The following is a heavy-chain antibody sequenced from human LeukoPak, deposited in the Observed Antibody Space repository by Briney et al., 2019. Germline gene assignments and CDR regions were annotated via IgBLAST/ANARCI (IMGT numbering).Heavy chain of an antibody. J-gene: IGHJ4*02. CDR1: GGTFSSYA. CDR2: IIPIFGTA. Sequence: ASVKVSCKASGGTFSSYAISWVRQAPGQGLEWTGGIIPIFGTANYAQKFQGRVTITADESTSTAYMELSSLRSEDTAVYYCARERVLTVTKYYFDYWGQGTLVTVSS. D-gene: IGHD4-17*01. CDR3: ARERVLTVTKYYFDY. V-gene: IGHV1-69*13.